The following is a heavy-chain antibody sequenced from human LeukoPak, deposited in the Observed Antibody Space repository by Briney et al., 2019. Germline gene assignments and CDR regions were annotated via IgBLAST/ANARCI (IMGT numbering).Heavy chain of an antibody. CDR1: GGSISSYY. CDR3: ARLIDYYDSSGYHGTDAFDI. CDR2: IYYSGST. D-gene: IGHD3-22*01. J-gene: IGHJ3*02. V-gene: IGHV4-59*08. Sequence: PSETLSLTCTVSGGSISSYYWSWIRQPPGKGLEWIGYIYYSGSTNYNPSLKSRVTISVDTSKNQFSLKLSSVTAADTAVYYCARLIDYYDSSGYHGTDAFDIWGQGTMVTVSS.